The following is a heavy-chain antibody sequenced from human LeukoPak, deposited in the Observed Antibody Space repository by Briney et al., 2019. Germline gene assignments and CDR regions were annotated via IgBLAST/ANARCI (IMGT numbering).Heavy chain of an antibody. J-gene: IGHJ4*02. CDR1: GFTFSNAW. CDR2: IKSTTHGGTT. Sequence: PGGSLRLSCAASGFTFSNAWMSWVRQAPGMGLEWVGLIKSTTHGGTTDYAAPVKGRFTISRDDSKNTLYLQMNGLKAEDTAVYHCIGGYGSGSYSEYWGQGTLVTVSS. V-gene: IGHV3-15*01. D-gene: IGHD3-10*01. CDR3: IGGYGSGSYSEY.